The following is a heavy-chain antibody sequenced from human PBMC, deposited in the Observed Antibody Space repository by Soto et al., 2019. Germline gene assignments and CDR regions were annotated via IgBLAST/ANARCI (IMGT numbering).Heavy chain of an antibody. CDR3: AGSPPHFGESEPYYYYGMDV. V-gene: IGHV4-4*02. J-gene: IGHJ6*02. CDR2: IYHSGST. Sequence: SETLSLTCAVSGGSISSSNWWSWVRQPPGKGLEWIGEIYHSGSTNYNPSLKSRVTISVDKSKNQFSLKLSSVTAADTAVYYCAGSPPHFGESEPYYYYGMDVWGQGTTVTVSS. D-gene: IGHD3-10*01. CDR1: GGSISSSNW.